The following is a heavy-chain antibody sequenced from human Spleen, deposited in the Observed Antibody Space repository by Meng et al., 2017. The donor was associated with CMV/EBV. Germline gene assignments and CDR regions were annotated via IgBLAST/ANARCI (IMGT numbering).Heavy chain of an antibody. J-gene: IGHJ4*02. CDR3: AREDGNGDYYFDY. CDR1: GFTFSDYN. D-gene: IGHD4-17*01. Sequence: GESLKISCAASGFTFSDYNINWVRQAPGKGLEWVSAISPTSTYKYYADSLKGRFTISRDNAKNSLYLQMNSLRAEDTAVYYCAREDGNGDYYFDYWGQGTLVTVSS. CDR2: ISPTSTYK. V-gene: IGHV3-21*01.